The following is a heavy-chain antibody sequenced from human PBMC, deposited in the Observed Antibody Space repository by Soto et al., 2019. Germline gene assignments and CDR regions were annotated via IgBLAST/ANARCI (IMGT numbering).Heavy chain of an antibody. CDR1: GFTFSSYG. D-gene: IGHD5-12*01. Sequence: QVQLVESGGGVVQPGRSLRLSCAASGFTFSSYGMHWVRQAPGKGLEWVAVIWYDGSNKYYADSVKGRFTISRDNSKNTLCLQMNSLRAEDTTVYYCARDQYGGPYTPCYYYYMDVWGKGTTVTVSS. J-gene: IGHJ6*03. CDR2: IWYDGSNK. V-gene: IGHV3-33*01. CDR3: ARDQYGGPYTPCYYYYMDV.